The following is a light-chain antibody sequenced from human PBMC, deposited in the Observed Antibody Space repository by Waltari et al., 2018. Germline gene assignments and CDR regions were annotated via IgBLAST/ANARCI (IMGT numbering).Light chain of an antibody. V-gene: IGLV3-21*02. J-gene: IGLJ2*01. Sequence: YLLTQAPSVSVAPGQPATITCWVGNIGRENVHWYQQKPGQAPVLVVHDDQYRPSGIPDRFSGFNSGDTATLIISRAEAGDEADYYCQVGGSGTDHVVFGGGTKVTVL. CDR3: QVGGSGTDHVV. CDR2: DDQ. CDR1: NIGREN.